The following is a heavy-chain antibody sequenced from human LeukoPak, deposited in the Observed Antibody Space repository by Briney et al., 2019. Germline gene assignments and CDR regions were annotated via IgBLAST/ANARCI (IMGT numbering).Heavy chain of an antibody. CDR3: ASPKTGTTDYYYYGMDV. V-gene: IGHV3-30-3*01. Sequence: GRSLRLSCAASGFTFSSYAMHWVRQAPGKGLEWVAVISYDGSNKYYADSVKGRFTISRDNSKNTLYLQMNSLRAEDTAVYYCASPKTGTTDYYYYGMDVWGQGTTVTVSS. J-gene: IGHJ6*02. CDR1: GFTFSSYA. CDR2: ISYDGSNK. D-gene: IGHD1-7*01.